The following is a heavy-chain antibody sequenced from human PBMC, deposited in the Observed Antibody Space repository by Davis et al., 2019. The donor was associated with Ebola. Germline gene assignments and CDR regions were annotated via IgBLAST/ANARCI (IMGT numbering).Heavy chain of an antibody. CDR1: GYTVTHHQ. CDR3: ARDDAVLAGTYFDY. Sequence: ASVKVSCKASGYTVTHHQIHWVRQAPGQGPEWLGWINPDTGDTKDVQKFQGRVTLTRDTSISTAYMELTGLRSDDTAVYYCARDDAVLAGTYFDYWGQGTLVTVSS. V-gene: IGHV1-2*02. D-gene: IGHD6-19*01. CDR2: INPDTGDT. J-gene: IGHJ4*01.